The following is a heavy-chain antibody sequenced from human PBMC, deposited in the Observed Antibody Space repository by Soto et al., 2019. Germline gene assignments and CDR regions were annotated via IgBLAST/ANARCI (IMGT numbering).Heavy chain of an antibody. J-gene: IGHJ6*03. Sequence: QVQLVQSGAEVKKPGSSVKVSCKASGGTFSSYTISWVRQAPGQGLEWMGRIIPILGIANYAQKFQGRVTINADKSTSTAYMELSSLRSEDTAVYYCARDSNGYCSGGSCYSSYYYYMDVCGKGTTVTVSS. CDR1: GGTFSSYT. CDR2: IIPILGIA. V-gene: IGHV1-69*08. D-gene: IGHD2-15*01. CDR3: ARDSNGYCSGGSCYSSYYYYMDV.